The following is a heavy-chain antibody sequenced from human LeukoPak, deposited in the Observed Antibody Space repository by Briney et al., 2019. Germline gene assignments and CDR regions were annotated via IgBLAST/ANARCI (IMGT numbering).Heavy chain of an antibody. D-gene: IGHD2-2*01. CDR3: ARFETRPHCSSTSCHAFDI. V-gene: IGHV3-21*01. Sequence: KTGRSLRLSCAASGFTISTYSMNWVRQAPGKGLEWVSSINSGSTHRYYADSVKGRFTISRDNAKNSLYLQMNNLRAEDTAVYYCARFETRPHCSSTSCHAFDIWGQGTMVTVSS. CDR2: INSGSTHR. CDR1: GFTISTYS. J-gene: IGHJ3*02.